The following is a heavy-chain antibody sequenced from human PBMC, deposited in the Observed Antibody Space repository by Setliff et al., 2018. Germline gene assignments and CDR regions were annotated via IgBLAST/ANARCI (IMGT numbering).Heavy chain of an antibody. D-gene: IGHD5-18*01. CDR3: ARVPRFTDTRNAFDI. Sequence: SETLSLTCTASGGSISSGGYYWSWIRQHPGKGLEWIGYIYYSGSTYYNPSLKSRVTISVDTSKNQFSLKLNSVTAADTAVYYCARVPRFTDTRNAFDIWGQGTMVTVS. V-gene: IGHV4-31*03. J-gene: IGHJ3*02. CDR1: GGSISSGGYY. CDR2: IYYSGST.